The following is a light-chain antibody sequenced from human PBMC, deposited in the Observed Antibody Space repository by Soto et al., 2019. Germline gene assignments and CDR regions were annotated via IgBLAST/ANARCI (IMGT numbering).Light chain of an antibody. CDR3: QQYGSSPLFT. CDR1: QRGSSSY. J-gene: IGKJ3*01. V-gene: IGKV3-20*01. CDR2: GAS. Sequence: EIVLTQSPGTLSLSPGERATLSCRASQRGSSSYLAWYQQKPGQAPRLLIYGASSRATGIPDRFSGSGSGTDFSLTISSLEPEEFAVYYCQQYGSSPLFTFGPGTNVHIK.